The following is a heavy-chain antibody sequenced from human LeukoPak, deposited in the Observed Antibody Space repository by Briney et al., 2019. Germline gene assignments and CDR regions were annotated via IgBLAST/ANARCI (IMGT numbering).Heavy chain of an antibody. CDR1: GYSISSGYY. CDR2: IYHSGST. D-gene: IGHD3-16*01. J-gene: IGHJ4*02. V-gene: IGHV4-38-2*02. CDR3: ARVPMITFGGDVKRFNDY. Sequence: SETLSLTCTVSGYSISSGYYWGWIRQPPGKGLEWIGSIYHSGSTYYNPSLKSRVTISVDTSKNQFSLKLSSVTAADTAVYYCARVPMITFGGDVKRFNDYWGQGTLVTVSS.